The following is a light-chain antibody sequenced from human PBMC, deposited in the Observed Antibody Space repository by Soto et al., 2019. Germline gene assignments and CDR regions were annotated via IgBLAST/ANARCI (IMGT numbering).Light chain of an antibody. Sequence: QAVVTQEPSLTVSPGGTVTLTCASSTGAVTNSYYPNWFQQRPGQAPRPLIYNTDDKHSWTPARFSGSLLGGKAALTLSGVQPEDEADYYCLLYYDDARAMVFGGGTKLTVL. V-gene: IGLV7-43*01. CDR1: TGAVTNSYY. J-gene: IGLJ2*01. CDR2: NTD. CDR3: LLYYDDARAMV.